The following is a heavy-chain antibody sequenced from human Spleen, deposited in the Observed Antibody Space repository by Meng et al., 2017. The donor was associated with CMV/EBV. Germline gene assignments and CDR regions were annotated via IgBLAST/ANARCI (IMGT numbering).Heavy chain of an antibody. D-gene: IGHD3-22*01. Sequence: CTASGYAFTSYGLNWVRQAPGQGLEWMRWISAHTGNTDYAQMLQGRVTMTTDTSTTTAYMELRSLRSDDTAVYFWARDYDSSGVNDYWGQGTLVTVSS. CDR3: ARDYDSSGVNDY. J-gene: IGHJ4*02. CDR1: GYAFTSYG. CDR2: ISAHTGNT. V-gene: IGHV1-18*01.